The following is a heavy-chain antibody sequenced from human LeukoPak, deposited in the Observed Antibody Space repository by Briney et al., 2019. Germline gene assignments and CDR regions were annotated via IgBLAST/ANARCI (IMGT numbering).Heavy chain of an antibody. CDR1: GYTFTSYD. D-gene: IGHD5-18*01. J-gene: IGHJ6*02. Sequence: ASVKVSCTASGYTFTSYDINWVRQATGQGLEWMGWMNPNSGNTGYAQKFQGRVTMTRNTSISTAYMELSSLRSEDTAVYYCARGGGYSYGYFFPGLGYYGMDVWGQGTTVTVSS. CDR2: MNPNSGNT. CDR3: ARGGGYSYGYFFPGLGYYGMDV. V-gene: IGHV1-8*01.